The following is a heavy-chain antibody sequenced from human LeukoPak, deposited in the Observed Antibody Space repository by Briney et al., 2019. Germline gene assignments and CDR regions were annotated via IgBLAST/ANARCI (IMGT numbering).Heavy chain of an antibody. CDR1: GYTFTSYY. CDR2: INPSGGST. J-gene: IGHJ4*02. V-gene: IGHV1-46*01. D-gene: IGHD6-13*01. CDR3: AREGGMAAAGPLGYFDY. Sequence: ASVKVSFKASGYTFTSYYMHWVRQAPGQGLEWMGIINPSGGSTSYAQKFQGRVTMTRDTSTSTVYMELSSLRSEDTAVYYCAREGGMAAAGPLGYFDYWGQGTLVTVSS.